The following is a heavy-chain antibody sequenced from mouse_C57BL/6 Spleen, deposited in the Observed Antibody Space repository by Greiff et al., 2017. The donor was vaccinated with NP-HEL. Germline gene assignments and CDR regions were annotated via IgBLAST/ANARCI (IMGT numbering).Heavy chain of an antibody. V-gene: IGHV1-59*01. Sequence: VQLQQPGAELVRPGTSVKLSCKASGYTFTSYWMHWVKQRPGQGLEWIGVIDPSDSYTNYNQKFKGKATLTVDTSSSTAYMQLSSLTSEDSAVYYCARGGSSYWYFDVWGTGTTVTVSS. CDR3: ARGGSSYWYFDV. J-gene: IGHJ1*03. CDR2: IDPSDSYT. D-gene: IGHD1-1*01. CDR1: GYTFTSYW.